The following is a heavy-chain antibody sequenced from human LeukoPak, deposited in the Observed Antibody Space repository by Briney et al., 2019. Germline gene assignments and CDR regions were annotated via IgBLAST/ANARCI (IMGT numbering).Heavy chain of an antibody. Sequence: GGSLRLSRAASGFTFSSYAMSWVRQAPGKGLEWVSAISGSGGSTYYADSVRGRFTISRDNSKNTLYLQMNSLRAEDTAAYYCAKTQNYYDSSGYYRYWGQGTLVTVSS. CDR1: GFTFSSYA. CDR3: AKTQNYYDSSGYYRY. V-gene: IGHV3-23*01. CDR2: ISGSGGST. J-gene: IGHJ4*02. D-gene: IGHD3-22*01.